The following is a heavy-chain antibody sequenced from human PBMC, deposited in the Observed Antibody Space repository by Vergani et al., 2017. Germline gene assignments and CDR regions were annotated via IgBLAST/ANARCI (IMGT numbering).Heavy chain of an antibody. J-gene: IGHJ2*01. CDR2: IYYSGST. Sequence: QVQLQESGPGLVKPSETLSLTCTVSGGSISSYYWSWIRQPPGKGLEWIGYIYYSGSTNYNPSLKSRVTISVDTSKNQFSLKLSSVTAADTAVYYCARTNADYYDSSGYYFLSWYFDLWGRGTLVTVSS. CDR3: ARTNADYYDSSGYYFLSWYFDL. CDR1: GGSISSYY. D-gene: IGHD3-22*01. V-gene: IGHV4-59*01.